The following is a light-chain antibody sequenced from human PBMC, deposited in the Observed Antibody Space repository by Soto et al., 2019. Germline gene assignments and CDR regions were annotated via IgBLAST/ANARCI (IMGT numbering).Light chain of an antibody. J-gene: IGLJ1*01. CDR3: SSYTNINTRACV. CDR2: EVT. Sequence: QSVLTQPASVSGPPGQSITISCTGTSGDIGSYNRVSWYQQHPGKAPKLIIYEVTDRPSGVSNHFSGSKSGNTASLTISGLQAEDEAEYYCSSYTNINTRACVFGTGTKVTVL. V-gene: IGLV2-14*01. CDR1: SGDIGSYNR.